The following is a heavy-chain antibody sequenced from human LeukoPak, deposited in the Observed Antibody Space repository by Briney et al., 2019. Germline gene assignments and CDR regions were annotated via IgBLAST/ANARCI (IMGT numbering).Heavy chain of an antibody. CDR1: GGSISSGGYS. D-gene: IGHD6-6*01. V-gene: IGHV4-30-4*07. J-gene: IGHJ5*02. CDR2: IYYSGST. CDR3: AREPGQLALYNWFDP. Sequence: SQTLSLTCAVSGGSISSGGYSWSWIRQPPGKGLEWIGYIYYSGSTYYNPSLKSRVTISVDTSKNQFSLKLSSVTAADTAVYYCAREPGQLALYNWFDPWGQGTLVTVSS.